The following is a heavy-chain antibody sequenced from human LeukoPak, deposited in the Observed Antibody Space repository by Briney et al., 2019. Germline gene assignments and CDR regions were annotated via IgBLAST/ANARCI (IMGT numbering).Heavy chain of an antibody. CDR1: GFTFDDYA. CDR2: ISWDGGST. D-gene: IGHD5-12*01. V-gene: IGHV3-43D*03. J-gene: IGHJ4*02. CDR3: ARAHYSGYDVFDY. Sequence: QPGGSLRLSCAASGFTFDDYAMHWVRQAPGKGLEWVSLISWDGGSTYYADSVKGRFTISRDNAKNSLYLQMNSLRAEDTAVYYCARAHYSGYDVFDYWGQGTLVTVSS.